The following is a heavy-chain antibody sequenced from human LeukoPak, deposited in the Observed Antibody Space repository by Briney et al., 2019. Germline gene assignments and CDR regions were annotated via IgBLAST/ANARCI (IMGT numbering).Heavy chain of an antibody. V-gene: IGHV3-74*01. J-gene: IGHJ4*02. CDR2: INSDGSTT. Sequence: GGSLRLSCAASGFSLSTDWMNWVRQAPGKGLVWVSRINSDGSTTTYADSVKGRFTISRDNAKNTLYLQMNSLRAEDTAVYYCGGGGYLLDYWGQGTLVTVSS. CDR3: GGGGYLLDY. D-gene: IGHD1-26*01. CDR1: GFSLSTDW.